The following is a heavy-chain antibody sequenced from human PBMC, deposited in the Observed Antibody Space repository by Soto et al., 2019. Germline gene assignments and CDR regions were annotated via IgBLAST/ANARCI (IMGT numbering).Heavy chain of an antibody. CDR2: IWYDGSNK. CDR3: ARDRQWLGRLDY. Sequence: QVQLVESGGGVVQPGRSLRLSCAASGFTFSSYGMHWVRQAPGKGLEWVAVIWYDGSNKNYADSVKGRFTISRDNSKNTLYLQMNSLRAEDTAVYYCARDRQWLGRLDYWGQGTLVTVSS. V-gene: IGHV3-33*01. J-gene: IGHJ4*02. D-gene: IGHD6-19*01. CDR1: GFTFSSYG.